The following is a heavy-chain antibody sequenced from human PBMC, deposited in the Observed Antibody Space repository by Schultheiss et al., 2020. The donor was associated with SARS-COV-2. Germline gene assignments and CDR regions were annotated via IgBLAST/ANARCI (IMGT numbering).Heavy chain of an antibody. CDR3: ARGSSEGSEFGAFDI. V-gene: IGHV3-21*04. D-gene: IGHD2-2*01. CDR1: GFTFSSYA. CDR2: ISSSSSYI. J-gene: IGHJ3*02. Sequence: GESLKISCAASGFTFSSYAMSWVRQAPGKGLEWVSSISSSSSYIYYADSVKGRFTISRDNAKNSLYLQMNSLRAEDTAVYYCARGSSEGSEFGAFDIWGQGTMVTVAS.